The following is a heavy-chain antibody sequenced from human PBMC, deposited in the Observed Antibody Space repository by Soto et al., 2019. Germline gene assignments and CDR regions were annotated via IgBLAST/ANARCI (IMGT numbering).Heavy chain of an antibody. V-gene: IGHV3-7*04. Sequence: EVQLVQSGGGVVQPGESLRLSCAASGFSFSSYWMSWVRQAPGKGLEWLASIKQDGSEEYSADSVKGRFTISRDSAKTSRYLQMNSLGAEDTAVYYCARDFDRTPGIYWGQGTLVTVSS. CDR1: GFSFSSYW. J-gene: IGHJ4*02. D-gene: IGHD3-9*01. CDR3: ARDFDRTPGIY. CDR2: IKQDGSEE.